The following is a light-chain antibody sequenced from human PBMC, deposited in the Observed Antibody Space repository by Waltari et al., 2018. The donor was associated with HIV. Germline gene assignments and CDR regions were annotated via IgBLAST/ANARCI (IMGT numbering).Light chain of an antibody. CDR3: QSTDSSGSYV. CDR1: ALATPY. Sequence: SYELKQPPSVSVSPGQTATITCSGAALATPYGFWYQQKAGHAPLVIIYKDSERPSGIPERISGSSSGTTVTLTIREVQAEDEADYYCQSTDSSGSYVFGSGTKVTVL. CDR2: KDS. J-gene: IGLJ1*01. V-gene: IGLV3-25*03.